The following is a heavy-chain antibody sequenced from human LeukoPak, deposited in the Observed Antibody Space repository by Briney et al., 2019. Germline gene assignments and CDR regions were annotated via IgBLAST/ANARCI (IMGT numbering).Heavy chain of an antibody. CDR3: AREDGFCSGGSCYQH. Sequence: PGGSLRLSCAASGFTFDDYGMSWVRQAPGRGPEWVSFINWNGVSTDYADSVKGRFTISRDNAKNSLYLQMSSLRVEDTALYYCAREDGFCSGGSCYQHWGQGTLVTVSS. D-gene: IGHD2-15*01. V-gene: IGHV3-20*04. CDR1: GFTFDDYG. J-gene: IGHJ1*01. CDR2: INWNGVST.